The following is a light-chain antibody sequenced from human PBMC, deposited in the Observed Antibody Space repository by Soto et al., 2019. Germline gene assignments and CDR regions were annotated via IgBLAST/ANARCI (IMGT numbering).Light chain of an antibody. V-gene: IGKV1-27*01. CDR1: QGVTNN. CDR2: AAS. J-gene: IGKJ1*01. CDR3: QKYNSAPWT. Sequence: DIQMTPSPPPLFASVGDGVPITYRASQGVTNNYACYKQKPGKVPKPLIYAASTLQSGVPYRFSGSGSGTDFSLTISSLQPEDVATYYGQKYNSAPWTFGQGTKVEI.